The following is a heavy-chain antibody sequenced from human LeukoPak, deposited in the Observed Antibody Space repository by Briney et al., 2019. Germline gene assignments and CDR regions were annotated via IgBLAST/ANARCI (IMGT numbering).Heavy chain of an antibody. CDR3: ARGGSTVVVPAAFFDY. J-gene: IGHJ4*02. D-gene: IGHD2-2*01. CDR1: GGSLSFYY. Sequence: PSETLSLTCGVSGGSLSFYYWSWIRQSPGKGLEWIAEISQNGDSNYNMSLKSRVTISLDKSKNQVSLKLNSVTAADTAVYYCARGGSTVVVPAAFFDYWGQGTLVTVSS. CDR2: ISQNGDS. V-gene: IGHV4-34*01.